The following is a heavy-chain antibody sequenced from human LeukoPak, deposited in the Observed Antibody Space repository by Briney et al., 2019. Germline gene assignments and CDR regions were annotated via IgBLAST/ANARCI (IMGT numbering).Heavy chain of an antibody. J-gene: IGHJ4*02. CDR2: LNHSGST. CDR1: GGSFSDYY. D-gene: IGHD3-3*02. V-gene: IGHV4-34*01. Sequence: PSETLSLTCAVYGGSFSDYYWSWIRQPPGKELEWIGELNHSGSTNYNPSLKSRVTISVDTSKNQFSLKLNSVTAADTAVYYCARLRRSRLAEFDYWGQGTLVTVSS. CDR3: ARLRRSRLAEFDY.